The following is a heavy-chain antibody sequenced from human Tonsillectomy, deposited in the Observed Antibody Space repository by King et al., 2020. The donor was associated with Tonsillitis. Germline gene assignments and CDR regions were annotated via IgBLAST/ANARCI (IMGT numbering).Heavy chain of an antibody. CDR2: INHSGST. Sequence: VQLQQWGAGLLKPSETLSLTCAVYGGSFSGYFWSWIRQPPGKGLEWIGEINHSGSTNYNPSLKSRVTISVDTSKNHFSLKLTSVTAADTAVYYCASRWGLGAFDIWGQGTMVTVSS. CDR1: GGSFSGYF. D-gene: IGHD2-21*01. CDR3: ASRWGLGAFDI. J-gene: IGHJ3*02. V-gene: IGHV4-34*01.